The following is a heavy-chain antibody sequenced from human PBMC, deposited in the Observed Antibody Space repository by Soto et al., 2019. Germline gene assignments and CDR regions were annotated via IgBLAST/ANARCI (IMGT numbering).Heavy chain of an antibody. V-gene: IGHV3-21*01. CDR2: ISSSSSYI. Sequence: GGSLRLSCAASGFTFSSYSMNWVRQAPGKGLEWVSSISSSSSYIYYADSVKGRFTISRDNAKNSLYLQMNSLRAEDTAVYYCAREQSVRRLGYCRSTSCYNIYYYYYGMDGQGKGSTFSVSS. CDR3: AREQSVRRLGYCRSTSCYNIYYYYYGMDG. J-gene: IGHJ6*04. D-gene: IGHD2-2*02. CDR1: GFTFSSYS.